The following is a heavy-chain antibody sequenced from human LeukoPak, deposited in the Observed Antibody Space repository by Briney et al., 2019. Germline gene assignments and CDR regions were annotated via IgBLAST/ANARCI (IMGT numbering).Heavy chain of an antibody. CDR3: ARDYSSGWWFDY. D-gene: IGHD6-19*01. J-gene: IGHJ4*02. CDR1: SGSISGYY. CDR2: IYNSGST. Sequence: SETLSLTCTVSSGSISGYYWSWIRQPPGKGLELIGYIYNSGSTNYNPSLKSRVTISIDTSKNQFSLKLSSVTAADTAVYYCARDYSSGWWFDYWGQGTLVTVSS. V-gene: IGHV4-59*01.